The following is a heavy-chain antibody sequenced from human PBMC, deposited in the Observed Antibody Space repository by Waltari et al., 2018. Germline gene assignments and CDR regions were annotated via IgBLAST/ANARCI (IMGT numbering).Heavy chain of an antibody. CDR3: AKSSGSYYEVFDY. D-gene: IGHD1-26*01. V-gene: IGHV1-69-2*01. CDR2: VDPEDGET. Sequence: EVQLLQSGTELKKPGSTVKIPCQVCGYRVTDYYIHWVQHAPGKGPQWMGLVDPEDGETIYAERFQGRVTITADTSTETAFMELSSLTSDDTADYYCAKSSGSYYEVFDYWGRGTLVTVSS. J-gene: IGHJ4*02. CDR1: GYRVTDYY.